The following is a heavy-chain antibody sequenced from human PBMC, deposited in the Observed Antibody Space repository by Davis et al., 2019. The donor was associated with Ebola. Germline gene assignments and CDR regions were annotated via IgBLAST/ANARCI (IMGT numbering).Heavy chain of an antibody. V-gene: IGHV3-53*01. J-gene: IGHJ4*02. CDR3: ARGYRGYSYGSSDY. D-gene: IGHD5-18*01. CDR1: GFTVSSNY. CDR2: IYSGGST. Sequence: GGSLRLSCAASGFTVSSNYMSWVRQAPGKGLEWVSVIYSGGSTYYADSVKGRFTISRDNSKNTLYLQMNSLRAEDTAVYYCARGYRGYSYGSSDYWGQGTLVTVSS.